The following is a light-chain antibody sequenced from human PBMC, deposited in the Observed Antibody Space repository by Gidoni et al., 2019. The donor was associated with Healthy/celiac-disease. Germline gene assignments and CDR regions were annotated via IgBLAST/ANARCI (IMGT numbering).Light chain of an antibody. J-gene: IGKJ4*01. CDR1: QSISRY. CDR3: QQNYRTPFLT. V-gene: IGKV1-39*01. Sequence: DIQMTQSPSSLSASIGDRVTITCRASQSISRYLNWYQHKPGKAPKLLIYGASSLQSGVPSRFSGSGSGTDFTLTISSLQPEDFASYYCQQNYRTPFLTFGGGTKVEIK. CDR2: GAS.